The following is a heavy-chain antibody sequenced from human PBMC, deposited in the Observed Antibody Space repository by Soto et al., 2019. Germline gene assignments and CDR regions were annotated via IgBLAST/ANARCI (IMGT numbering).Heavy chain of an antibody. D-gene: IGHD2-2*01. V-gene: IGHV1-8*01. CDR2: MNPNSGNT. J-gene: IGHJ4*02. CDR3: ARYCISTSCYARKWDY. Sequence: GASVKVSCKASGYTFTSYDINWVRQATGQGLEWMGWMNPNSGNTGYAQKFQGRVTMTRNTSISTAYMELSSLRSEDTAVYYCARYCISTSCYARKWDYWGQGTLVTVSS. CDR1: GYTFTSYD.